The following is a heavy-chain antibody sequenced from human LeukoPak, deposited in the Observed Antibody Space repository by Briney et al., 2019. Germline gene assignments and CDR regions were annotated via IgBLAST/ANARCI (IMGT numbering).Heavy chain of an antibody. V-gene: IGHV3-23*01. CDR2: ISTAGDRT. CDR1: GFTFKSYA. J-gene: IGHJ6*02. Sequence: GGSLRLSCAASGFTFKSYAMIWVRQAPEKGLESVSSISTAGDRTYYTDSVKGRFAISRDNSKNTLYLQMNSLRAEDTAVYYCARDGPLRGYSGQPVWGQGTTVTVPS. CDR3: ARDGPLRGYSGQPV. D-gene: IGHD5-12*01.